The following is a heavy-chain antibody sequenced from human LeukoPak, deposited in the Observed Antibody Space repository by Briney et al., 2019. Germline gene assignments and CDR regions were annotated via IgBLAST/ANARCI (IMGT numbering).Heavy chain of an antibody. J-gene: IGHJ4*02. CDR3: AKGGGGSGVERGWNYVFDY. CDR1: GFTFSSYG. V-gene: IGHV3-30*02. Sequence: GGSLRLSCAASGFTFSSYGMHWVRQAPGKGLEWVAFIRYDGSNKYYADSVKGRFTISRDNSKNTLYLQMNSLRAEDTAVYYCAKGGGGSGVERGWNYVFDYWGQGTLVTVSS. CDR2: IRYDGSNK. D-gene: IGHD1-7*01.